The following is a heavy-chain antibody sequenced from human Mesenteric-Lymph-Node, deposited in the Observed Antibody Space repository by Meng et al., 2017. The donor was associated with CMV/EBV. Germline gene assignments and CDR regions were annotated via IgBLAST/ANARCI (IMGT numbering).Heavy chain of an antibody. Sequence: GGSLRPSCAASGFTLNSYGMNWVRQAPGKGLEWVSYISSSSGYIYYADSVKGRFTISRDNAKNSLYLQMNSLRAEDTAVYYCARSGWDSHSPSDNVNYFGYWGEGTLVTVSS. CDR3: ARSGWDSHSPSDNVNYFGY. CDR1: GFTLNSYG. V-gene: IGHV3-21*01. D-gene: IGHD6-19*01. J-gene: IGHJ4*02. CDR2: ISSSSGYI.